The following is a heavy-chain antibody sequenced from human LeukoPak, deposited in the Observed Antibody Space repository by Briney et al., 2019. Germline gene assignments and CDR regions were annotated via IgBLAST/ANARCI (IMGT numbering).Heavy chain of an antibody. CDR2: ISGSGGST. J-gene: IGHJ4*02. Sequence: GGSLRLSCAASGFTFSGYAMSWVRQAPGKGLEWVSTISGSGGSTYYADSVKGRVTISRDNSKNTLYLQLNSLRAEDTAVYYCAKDRLLWFGESKDYFDYWGQGPLVTVSS. D-gene: IGHD3-10*01. CDR1: GFTFSGYA. CDR3: AKDRLLWFGESKDYFDY. V-gene: IGHV3-23*01.